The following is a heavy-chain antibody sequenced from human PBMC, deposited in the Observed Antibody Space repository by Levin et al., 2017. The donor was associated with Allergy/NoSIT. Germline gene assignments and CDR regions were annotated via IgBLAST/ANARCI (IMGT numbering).Heavy chain of an antibody. J-gene: IGHJ6*02. CDR3: ARNRIIVSGGNDYYYGMDV. D-gene: IGHD5/OR15-5a*01. Sequence: SQTLSLTCSVSGGSVRSGTYYWSWIRRPPGKGLEWIGYINYRGVTKYNPSLKSRVTISVDTSKNEFSLKVTSVTAADTAVYYCARNRIIVSGGNDYYYGMDVWGQGTTVTVSS. CDR1: GGSVRSGTYY. CDR2: INYRGVT. V-gene: IGHV4-61*01.